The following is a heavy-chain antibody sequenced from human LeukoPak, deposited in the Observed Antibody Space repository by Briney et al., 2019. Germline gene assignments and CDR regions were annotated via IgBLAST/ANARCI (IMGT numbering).Heavy chain of an antibody. V-gene: IGHV1-69*13. Sequence: SVRVSCKASGGTFSSYAISWVRQAPGQGLEWMGGIIPIFGTANYAQKFQGRVTITADESTSTAYMELRSLRSDDTAVYYCARGGSGWYDYWGQGTLVTVSS. CDR2: IIPIFGTA. J-gene: IGHJ4*02. D-gene: IGHD6-19*01. CDR1: GGTFSSYA. CDR3: ARGGSGWYDY.